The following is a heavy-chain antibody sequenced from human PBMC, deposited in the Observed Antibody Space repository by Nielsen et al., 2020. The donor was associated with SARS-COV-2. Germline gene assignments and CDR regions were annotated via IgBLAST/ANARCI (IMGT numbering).Heavy chain of an antibody. J-gene: IGHJ1*01. Sequence: SETLSLTCGVYGDSIRNSYWSWIRQSPGKGLEWIGEINHLGGGKSNPSLKSRVSISVDTSKNQFSLHLTSVTAADTAVYYCTRGLGYYDPRVYFQHWGQGTLVTVSS. V-gene: IGHV4-34*01. CDR1: GDSIRNSY. D-gene: IGHD3-22*01. CDR2: INHLGGG. CDR3: TRGLGYYDPRVYFQH.